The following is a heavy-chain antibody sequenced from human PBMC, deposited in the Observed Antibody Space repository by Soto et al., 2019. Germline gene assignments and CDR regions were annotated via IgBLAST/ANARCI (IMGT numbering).Heavy chain of an antibody. CDR2: INHSGST. CDR3: ARSLGSRTNWFDP. V-gene: IGHV4-34*01. CDR1: GGSFSGYY. D-gene: IGHD2-8*01. J-gene: IGHJ5*02. Sequence: SETLSLTCAVYGGSFSGYYWSWIRQPPGKGLEWIGEINHSGSTNYNPSLKSRVTISVDTSKNQFSPKLSSVTAADTAVYYCARSLGSRTNWFDPWGQGTLVTVSS.